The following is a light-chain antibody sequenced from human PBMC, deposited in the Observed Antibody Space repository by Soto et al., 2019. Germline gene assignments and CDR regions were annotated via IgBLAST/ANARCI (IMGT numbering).Light chain of an antibody. J-gene: IGKJ3*01. V-gene: IGKV3-15*01. Sequence: EIVMTQSPATLSVSPGERATLSCRASQSVSNTLAWYQQKPGQPPRLLIYGSSVRATGVPARFSGSGSGTEFSLSISSLQSEDFAVYYCQQYNSWPTFGPGTKVHIK. CDR3: QQYNSWPT. CDR1: QSVSNT. CDR2: GSS.